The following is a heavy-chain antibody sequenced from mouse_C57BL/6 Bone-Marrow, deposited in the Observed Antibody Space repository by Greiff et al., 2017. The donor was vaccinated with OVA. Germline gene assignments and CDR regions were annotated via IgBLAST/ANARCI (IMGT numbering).Heavy chain of an antibody. J-gene: IGHJ3*01. CDR1: GYTFTSYW. V-gene: IGHV1-55*01. D-gene: IGHD3-2*02. Sequence: VQLQQPGAELVKPGASVKMSCKASGYTFTSYWITWVKQRPGQGLEWIGDIYPGSGSTNYNEKFKSKATLTVDTSYSTAYMQLSSLTSEDSAVYYCARVAAQATRFAYWGQGTLVTVSA. CDR2: IYPGSGST. CDR3: ARVAAQATRFAY.